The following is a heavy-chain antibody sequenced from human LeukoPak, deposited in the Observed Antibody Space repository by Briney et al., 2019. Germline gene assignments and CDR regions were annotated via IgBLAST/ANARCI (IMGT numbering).Heavy chain of an antibody. Sequence: PGGSLRLSCAASGFTFSSYSMNWVRQAPGKGLEWVSSISSSSSYIYYADSVKGRFTISRDNSKNTLYLQMNSLRAEDTAVYYCARGVGYSYETVNWFDPWGQGTLVTVSS. D-gene: IGHD5-18*01. CDR2: ISSSSSYI. CDR3: ARGVGYSYETVNWFDP. J-gene: IGHJ5*02. V-gene: IGHV3-21*01. CDR1: GFTFSSYS.